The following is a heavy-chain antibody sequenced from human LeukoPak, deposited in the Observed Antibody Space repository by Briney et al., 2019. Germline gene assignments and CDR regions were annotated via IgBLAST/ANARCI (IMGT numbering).Heavy chain of an antibody. CDR3: ARDPAAYCSSTSCPNNWFDP. J-gene: IGHJ5*02. V-gene: IGHV1-69*13. Sequence: ASVKVSCKASGGTFSSYAISWVRQAPGQGLEWMGGIIPIFGTANYAQKFQGRVTITADESTSTAYMALSSLRSEDTAVYYCARDPAAYCSSTSCPNNWFDPWGQGTLVTVSS. CDR1: GGTFSSYA. CDR2: IIPIFGTA. D-gene: IGHD2-2*01.